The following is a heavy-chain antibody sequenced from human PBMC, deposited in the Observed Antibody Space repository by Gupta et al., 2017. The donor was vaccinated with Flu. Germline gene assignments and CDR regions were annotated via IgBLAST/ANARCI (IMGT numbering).Heavy chain of an antibody. V-gene: IGHV3-30*18. D-gene: IGHD2-21*02. CDR3: AKRGLPSGMDV. J-gene: IGHJ6*02. CDR1: GFTFSSYG. CDR2: ISYDGSNK. Sequence: VQLVEYGGGVVQPGRSLRLSCAASGFTFSSYGMHWVRQAPGKGLEWVAVISYDGSNKYYADSVKGRFTISRDNSKNTLYLQMNSLRAEDTAVYYCAKRGLPSGMDVWGQGTTVTVSS.